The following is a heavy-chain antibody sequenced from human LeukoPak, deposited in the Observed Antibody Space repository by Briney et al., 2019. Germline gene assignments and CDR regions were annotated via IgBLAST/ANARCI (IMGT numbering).Heavy chain of an antibody. J-gene: IGHJ5*02. CDR3: ARGVLAGYDSSGYPFYNWFDP. V-gene: IGHV1-2*02. Sequence: GASVKVSCKASGYTFTGYYMHWVRQAPGQGLEWMGWIKPNGGGTNYAQKFQGRVIMTRDTSISTAYMELSRLRSDDTAVYYCARGVLAGYDSSGYPFYNWFDPWGQGTLVTVSS. CDR2: IKPNGGGT. D-gene: IGHD3-22*01. CDR1: GYTFTGYY.